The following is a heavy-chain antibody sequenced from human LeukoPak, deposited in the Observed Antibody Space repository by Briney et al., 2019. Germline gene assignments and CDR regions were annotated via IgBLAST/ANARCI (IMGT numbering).Heavy chain of an antibody. V-gene: IGHV1-18*01. CDR1: GYTFTSYG. J-gene: IGHJ4*02. CDR2: ISAYNGNT. D-gene: IGHD3-9*01. Sequence: ASVKVSCKASGYTFTSYGISWVRQAPGQGLEWMGWISAYNGNTNYAQKLQGRVTMTTDTSTSTACMELRSLRSDDTAVYYCARVKTYYDILTGSNFDYWGQGTLVTVSS. CDR3: ARVKTYYDILTGSNFDY.